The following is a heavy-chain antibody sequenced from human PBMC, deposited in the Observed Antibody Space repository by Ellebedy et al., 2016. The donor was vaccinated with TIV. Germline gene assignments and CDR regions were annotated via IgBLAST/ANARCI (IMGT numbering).Heavy chain of an antibody. CDR1: GGSFSSYY. J-gene: IGHJ2*01. Sequence: GSLRLXCTVSGGSFSSYYWSWIRQSAGKGLEWIGRIFMSGSTSYNPSLKNRVTMSVDASTTQLSLNLSSVTAADTAVYFCARLRQSRDRSHWYFDLWGRGTLVTVSS. V-gene: IGHV4-4*07. CDR3: ARLRQSRDRSHWYFDL. CDR2: IFMSGST. D-gene: IGHD1-14*01.